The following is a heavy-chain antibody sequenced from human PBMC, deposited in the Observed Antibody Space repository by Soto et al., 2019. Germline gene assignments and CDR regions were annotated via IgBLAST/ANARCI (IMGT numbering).Heavy chain of an antibody. CDR3: ARDGLLWFGELFEDYYYYYGMDV. J-gene: IGHJ6*02. D-gene: IGHD3-10*01. V-gene: IGHV1-18*04. CDR2: ISAYNGNT. CDR1: GYTFTSYG. Sequence: QVQLVQSGAEVKKPGASVKVSCKASGYTFTSYGISWVRQAPGQGLEWMGWISAYNGNTNYAQKLQGRVTMTTDTSTSTAYMELRSLRSDDTAVYYCARDGLLWFGELFEDYYYYYGMDVWGQGTTVTVSS.